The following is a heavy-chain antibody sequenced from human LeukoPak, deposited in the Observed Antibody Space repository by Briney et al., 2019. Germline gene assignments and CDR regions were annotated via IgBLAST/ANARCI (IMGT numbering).Heavy chain of an antibody. CDR3: ANLYCSSTSCYNY. CDR1: GFTFSSYA. V-gene: IGHV3-23*01. CDR2: ISGSGGST. Sequence: RGCLRLSCAASGFTFSSYAMSWVRPAPGKGREWVSAISGSGGSTYYADSAKGRFTISRDNSKNTLYLQMNSLRAEDTAVYYCANLYCSSTSCYNYWGQGTLVTVSS. D-gene: IGHD2-2*02. J-gene: IGHJ4*02.